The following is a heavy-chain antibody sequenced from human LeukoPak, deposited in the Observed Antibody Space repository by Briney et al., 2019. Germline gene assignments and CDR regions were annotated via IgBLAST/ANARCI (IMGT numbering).Heavy chain of an antibody. CDR2: INPSGGST. CDR1: GYTFTSYY. CDR3: ASTTRNYDILTGYYFY. J-gene: IGHJ4*02. D-gene: IGHD3-9*01. Sequence: ASVKVSCKASGYTFTSYYMHWVRQAPGQGLEWMGIINPSGGSTSYAQKFQGRVTMTRDTSTSTVYMELSSLRSEDTAVYYCASTTRNYDILTGYYFYWGQGTLVTVSS. V-gene: IGHV1-46*01.